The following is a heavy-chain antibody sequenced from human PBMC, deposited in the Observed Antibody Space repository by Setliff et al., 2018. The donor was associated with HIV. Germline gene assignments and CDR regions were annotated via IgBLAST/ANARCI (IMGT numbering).Heavy chain of an antibody. CDR1: GYTFTASI. V-gene: IGHV1-2*02. J-gene: IGHJ3*02. CDR3: ARVVAVFHDAFDI. Sequence: AASVKVSCKTSGYTFTASIVHWVRQAPGQRLEWMGWINPSRGGTNYAQNFQGRVTMTRDTSSTTAYMELSGLRSDDTAVYYCARVVAVFHDAFDIWGQGTMVTVSS. CDR2: INPSRGGT.